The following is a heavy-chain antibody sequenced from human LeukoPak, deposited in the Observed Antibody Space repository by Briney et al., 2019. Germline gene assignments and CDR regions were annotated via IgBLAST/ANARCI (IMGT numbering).Heavy chain of an antibody. J-gene: IGHJ4*02. Sequence: GGSLRLSCKTSGFNFGDYAMNWVRQAPGKGLEWVCFIRTKAYRETTQYAASVKDRFTVSRDDSESIAYLQMNSLKTEDTALYYCTRAAGASFNFDYWGQGTLVTVSS. CDR2: IRTKAYRETT. CDR3: TRAAGASFNFDY. CDR1: GFNFGDYA. D-gene: IGHD2-8*02. V-gene: IGHV3-49*04.